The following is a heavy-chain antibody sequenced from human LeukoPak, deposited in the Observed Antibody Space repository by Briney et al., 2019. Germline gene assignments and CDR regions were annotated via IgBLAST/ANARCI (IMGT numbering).Heavy chain of an antibody. Sequence: GGSLRLSCAASGFTFSSYWMHWVRQAPGKGLVWVSRINSDGSSTSYADSVKGRFTISRDNAKNTLYLQMNSLRAEDTAVYYCARADNWNYGIDWFDPWGQGTLVTVSS. CDR1: GFTFSSYW. D-gene: IGHD1-7*01. CDR3: ARADNWNYGIDWFDP. J-gene: IGHJ5*02. CDR2: INSDGSST. V-gene: IGHV3-74*01.